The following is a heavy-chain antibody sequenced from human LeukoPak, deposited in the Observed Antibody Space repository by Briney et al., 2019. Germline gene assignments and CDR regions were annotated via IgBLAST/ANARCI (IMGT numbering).Heavy chain of an antibody. CDR3: ARDRGSYFSDAFDI. J-gene: IGHJ3*02. D-gene: IGHD1-26*01. Sequence: GASVKASCKASGYTFTGYHMHWVRQAPGQGLEWMGWINPNSGGTNDAQRFQGRVTMTRDTSISTAYMELSRLTSDDTAVYYCARDRGSYFSDAFDIWGQGTMVTVSS. CDR1: GYTFTGYH. V-gene: IGHV1-2*02. CDR2: INPNSGGT.